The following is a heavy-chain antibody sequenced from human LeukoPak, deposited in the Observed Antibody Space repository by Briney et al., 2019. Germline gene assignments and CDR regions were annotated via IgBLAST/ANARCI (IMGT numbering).Heavy chain of an antibody. CDR3: AKQLSGSYPFDY. J-gene: IGHJ4*02. CDR2: ISGSGGTT. V-gene: IGHV3-23*01. CDR1: GFTFGNYA. Sequence: PGGSLRLSCAASGFTFGNYAMSWVRQAPGKGLEWVSGISGSGGTTYYADSVKGRFTISRDNPENTLYLQMNSLRAEDTAVYYCAKQLSGSYPFDYWGQGTLVTVSS. D-gene: IGHD1-26*01.